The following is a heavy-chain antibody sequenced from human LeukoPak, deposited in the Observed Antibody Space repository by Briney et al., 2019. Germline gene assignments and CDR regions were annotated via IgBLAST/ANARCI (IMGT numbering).Heavy chain of an antibody. D-gene: IGHD3-22*01. CDR2: TYYRSKWFN. J-gene: IGHJ4*02. Sequence: SQTLSLTCDISGDTVSSNSAAWSWIRQSPSRGLEWLGRTYYRSKWFNDYAMSVKSRITINPDTSKNQFSLQLNSVTPEDTAVYYCARAGVDVQGYYDSSGYYSPFDYWGQGTLVTVSS. CDR1: GDTVSSNSAA. V-gene: IGHV6-1*01. CDR3: ARAGVDVQGYYDSSGYYSPFDY.